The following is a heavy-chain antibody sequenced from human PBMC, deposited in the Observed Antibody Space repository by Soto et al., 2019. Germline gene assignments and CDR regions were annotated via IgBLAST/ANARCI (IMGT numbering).Heavy chain of an antibody. D-gene: IGHD6-19*01. CDR2: INHSGST. CDR1: GGSFSGYY. V-gene: IGHV4-34*01. Sequence: SETLSLTCAVYGGSFSGYYWSWIRQPPGKGLEWIGEINHSGSTNYNPSLKSRVTISVDTSKNQLSLKLSSVTAADTAVYYCARPQGGSGWFDAFDIWGQGTMVTVSS. CDR3: ARPQGGSGWFDAFDI. J-gene: IGHJ3*02.